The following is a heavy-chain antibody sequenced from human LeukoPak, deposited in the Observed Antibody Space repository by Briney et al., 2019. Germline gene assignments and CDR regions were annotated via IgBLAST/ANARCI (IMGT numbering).Heavy chain of an antibody. CDR3: ARGGDCSSTSCYHYYYMDV. V-gene: IGHV3-21*01. D-gene: IGHD2-2*01. CDR1: GFTFSSYS. CDR2: ISSSTSYI. J-gene: IGHJ6*03. Sequence: GGSLRLSCAASGFTFSSYSMNWVRQAPGKGLEWVSSISSSTSYIYYADSVKGRFTISRDNAKNSLYLQMSSLRAEDTAVYYCARGGDCSSTSCYHYYYMDVWGKGTTVTVSS.